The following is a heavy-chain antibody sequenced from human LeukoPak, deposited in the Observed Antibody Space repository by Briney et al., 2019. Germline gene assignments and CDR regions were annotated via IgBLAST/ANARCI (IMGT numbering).Heavy chain of an antibody. CDR3: ARVWDSMAVLFDY. J-gene: IGHJ4*02. CDR2: INPNSGGT. Sequence: ASVKVSCKASGYTFTGYYMHWVRQAPGQGLEWMGWINPNSGGTNYAQKFQGRVTLTRDTSISTAYMELSRLRSDDTAVYYCARVWDSMAVLFDYWGQGTLVTVSS. V-gene: IGHV1-2*02. CDR1: GYTFTGYY. D-gene: IGHD6-19*01.